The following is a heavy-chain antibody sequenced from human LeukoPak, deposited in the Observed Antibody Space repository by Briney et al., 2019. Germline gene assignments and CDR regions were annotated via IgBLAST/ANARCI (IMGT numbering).Heavy chain of an antibody. V-gene: IGHV3-23*01. J-gene: IGHJ4*02. Sequence: EPGGSLRLSCAASGFTFSSYAMSWVRQAPGKGLEWVSAISGSGGSTYYADSVKGRFTISRDNSKNTLYLQMNSLRAEDTAVYYCAKHDYGDHTPRPKYYFDYWGQGTLVTVSS. CDR3: AKHDYGDHTPRPKYYFDY. CDR1: GFTFSSYA. D-gene: IGHD4-17*01. CDR2: ISGSGGST.